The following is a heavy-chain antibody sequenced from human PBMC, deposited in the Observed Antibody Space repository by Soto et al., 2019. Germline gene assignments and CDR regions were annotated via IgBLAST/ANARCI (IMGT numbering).Heavy chain of an antibody. D-gene: IGHD3-9*01. J-gene: IGHJ5*02. Sequence: GRSLKISCEGSGYSFTNYWISWVRQTPGKGLEWMGRIDPSDSYTKYNPSFQGHVTISADKSTNTAYLQWSSLQASDTAIYYCAREFDTLGWCDPWGQGTLDTVSS. CDR2: IDPSDSYT. CDR1: GYSFTNYW. V-gene: IGHV5-10-1*01. CDR3: AREFDTLGWCDP.